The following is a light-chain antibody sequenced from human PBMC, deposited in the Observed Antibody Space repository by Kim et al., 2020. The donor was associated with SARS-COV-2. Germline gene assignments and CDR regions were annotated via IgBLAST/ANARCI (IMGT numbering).Light chain of an antibody. CDR2: DTD. CDR3: GAWDSALSVVL. CDR1: SATIGRSF. V-gene: IGLV1-51*01. Sequence: QSMLTQPPSVSAVPGQKVTISCSGSSATIGRSFISWYQQLPGTAPKLLIYDTDKRPSGIPDRFSGSKSGTSITLGITGLQTGDEADYYCGAWDSALSVVLFGGGTKVTVL. J-gene: IGLJ2*01.